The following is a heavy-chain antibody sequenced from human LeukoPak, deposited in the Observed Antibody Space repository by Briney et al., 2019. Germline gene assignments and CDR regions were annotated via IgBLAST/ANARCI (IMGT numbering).Heavy chain of an antibody. CDR1: GGTFSSYA. CDR2: IIPILGIA. CDR3: ARAGGSSGYFDY. J-gene: IGHJ4*02. Sequence: SVKVSCKASGGTFSSYAISWVRQPPGQGLEWMGRIIPILGIANYAQKFQGRVTITADKSTSTAYMELSSLRSEDTAVYYCARAGGSSGYFDYWGQGTLVTVSS. D-gene: IGHD1-26*01. V-gene: IGHV1-69*04.